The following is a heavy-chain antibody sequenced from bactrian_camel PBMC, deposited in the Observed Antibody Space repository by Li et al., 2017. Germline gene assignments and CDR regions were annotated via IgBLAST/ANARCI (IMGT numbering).Heavy chain of an antibody. Sequence: HVQLVESGGASVQAGGSLRLSCAASGYTYNMLCVAWFRQAPGKKREGVAAIDSETATYTASVKGRFTISRDDSENTVYLQMNDLKPEDTAMYHCAADRRHGQQMYGDSWFPADYAHWGQGTQVTVS. CDR2: IDSETA. CDR3: AADRRHGQQMYGDSWFPADYAH. V-gene: IGHV3S53*01. D-gene: IGHD4*01. J-gene: IGHJ4*01. CDR1: GYTYNMLC.